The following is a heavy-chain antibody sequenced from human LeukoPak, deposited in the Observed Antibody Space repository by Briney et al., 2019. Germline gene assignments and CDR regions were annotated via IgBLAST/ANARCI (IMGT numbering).Heavy chain of an antibody. CDR2: INHSGSTS. D-gene: IGHD5-12*01. J-gene: IGHJ4*02. CDR1: GESFSGYF. Sequence: PSETLSLTCAVYGESFSGYFWNWIRQPPGEGLEWIGEINHSGSTSNHNPSLKSQVTMSVDTSKNQFSLKLSSVTAADTAVYYCARKSGYARDYWGQGNLVTVSS. V-gene: IGHV4-34*01. CDR3: ARKSGYARDY.